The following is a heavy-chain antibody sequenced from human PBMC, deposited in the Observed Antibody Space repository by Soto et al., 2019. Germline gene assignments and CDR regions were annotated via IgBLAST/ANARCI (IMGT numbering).Heavy chain of an antibody. Sequence: GGSLRLSCAASGLTFTSHAMTWVRRAPGKGLEWVSTISGSGHTSFYADSVKGRFTISRDNSKNTLFLQMGGLGAEDTAVYYCARLVTTAAAGTVDYWGQGTQVTVSS. D-gene: IGHD6-13*01. CDR2: ISGSGHTS. CDR3: ARLVTTAAAGTVDY. CDR1: GLTFTSHA. J-gene: IGHJ4*02. V-gene: IGHV3-23*01.